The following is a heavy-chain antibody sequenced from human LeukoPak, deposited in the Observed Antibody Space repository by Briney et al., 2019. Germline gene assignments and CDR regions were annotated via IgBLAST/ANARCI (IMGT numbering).Heavy chain of an antibody. CDR2: FDPEDGET. CDR1: GYTLTELS. J-gene: IGHJ4*02. V-gene: IGHV1-24*01. CDR3: ARGLSSSSAFDY. Sequence: ASVKVSCKVSGYTLTELSMHWVRQAPGKGLEWMGGFDPEDGETIYAQKFQGRVTMTEDTSTDTAYMELSSLRSEDTAVYYCARGLSSSSAFDYWGQGTLVTVSS. D-gene: IGHD6-13*01.